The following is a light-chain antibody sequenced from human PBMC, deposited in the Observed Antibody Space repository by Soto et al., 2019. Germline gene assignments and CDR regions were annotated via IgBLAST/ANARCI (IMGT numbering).Light chain of an antibody. Sequence: PITQKQSSLSASVGDRVTITCGASQSISTSLNWYQQKPGTAPKLLIYHASTLESGVPSRFSGSGSGTEFTLTISSLQPEDFATYHCPRSYSIPITFGQGTLPE. CDR3: PRSYSIPIT. J-gene: IGKJ5*01. V-gene: IGKV1-39*01. CDR1: QSISTS. CDR2: HAS.